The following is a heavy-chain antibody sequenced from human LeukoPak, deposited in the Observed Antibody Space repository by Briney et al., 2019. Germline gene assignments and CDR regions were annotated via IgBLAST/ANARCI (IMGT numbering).Heavy chain of an antibody. V-gene: IGHV4-4*02. D-gene: IGHD4-23*01. CDR1: GGSISSSNW. CDR3: ATVEDYAFDI. Sequence: SETLSLTCAVSGGSISSSNWWSWVRQPRGKGLEWIGEIYHSGSTNYNPSLKSRVTISVDTSKNQFSLKLSSVTAADTAVYYCATVEDYAFDIWGQGTMVTVSS. J-gene: IGHJ3*02. CDR2: IYHSGST.